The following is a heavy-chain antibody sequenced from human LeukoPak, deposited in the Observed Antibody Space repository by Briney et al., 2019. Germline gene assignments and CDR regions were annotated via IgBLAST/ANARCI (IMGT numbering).Heavy chain of an antibody. CDR2: TYYRSKWYN. J-gene: IGHJ3*02. V-gene: IGHV6-1*01. CDR1: GDSVPSNSAA. Sequence: PSQTLSLTCAISGDSVPSNSAAWNWIRQSPSRGLEWLGRTYYRSKWYNDYAVSVKSRITINPDTSKNQFSLQLNSVTPEDTAVYYCARDTGIAAAGTEAFDIWGQGTMVTVSS. CDR3: ARDTGIAAAGTEAFDI. D-gene: IGHD6-13*01.